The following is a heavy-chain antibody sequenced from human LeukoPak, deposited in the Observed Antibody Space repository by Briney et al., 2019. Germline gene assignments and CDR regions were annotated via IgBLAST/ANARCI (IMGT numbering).Heavy chain of an antibody. CDR2: ISSSGGYT. V-gene: IGHV3-23*01. D-gene: IGHD6-19*01. Sequence: PGGSLRLSCAASGFIFSTYAMSWVSKAPGKGLEWVSGISSSGGYTYYADSVKGRFTISRDNSKNTLYLQMNSLRAEDTAVYYCAKGSGWYGGDFDYWGQGTLVTVSS. CDR3: AKGSGWYGGDFDY. J-gene: IGHJ4*02. CDR1: GFIFSTYA.